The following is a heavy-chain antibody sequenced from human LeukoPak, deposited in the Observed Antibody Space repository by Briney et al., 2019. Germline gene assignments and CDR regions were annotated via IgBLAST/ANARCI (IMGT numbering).Heavy chain of an antibody. Sequence: SETQSLTCTVSGGSVSSGSYYWSWIRQPPGKGLEWIGYIYYSGSTNYNPSLKSRVTISVDTSKNQFSLKLSSVTAADTAVYYCARDARYCSGGSCPGGYYYYGMDVWGKGTTVTVSS. V-gene: IGHV4-61*01. CDR2: IYYSGST. J-gene: IGHJ6*04. CDR3: ARDARYCSGGSCPGGYYYYGMDV. D-gene: IGHD2-15*01. CDR1: GGSVSSGSYY.